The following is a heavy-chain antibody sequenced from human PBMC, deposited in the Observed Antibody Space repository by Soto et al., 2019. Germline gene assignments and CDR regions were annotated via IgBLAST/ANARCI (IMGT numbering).Heavy chain of an antibody. CDR3: AKDRTGIAAAESDY. V-gene: IGHV3-30*18. CDR2: ISYDGSNK. J-gene: IGHJ4*02. Sequence: GGSLRLSCAASGFTFSSYGMHWVRQAPGKGLEWVAVISYDGSNKYYADSVKGRFTISRDNSKNTPYLQMNSLRAEDTAVYYCAKDRTGIAAAESDYWGQGTLVTVSS. D-gene: IGHD6-13*01. CDR1: GFTFSSYG.